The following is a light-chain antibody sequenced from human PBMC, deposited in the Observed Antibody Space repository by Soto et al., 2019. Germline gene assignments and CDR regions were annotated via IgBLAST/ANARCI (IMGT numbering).Light chain of an antibody. CDR1: QSVSSSY. J-gene: IGKJ4*01. CDR2: GAS. CDR3: QQYGYLVT. V-gene: IGKV3-20*01. Sequence: ESVLTQSPGTLSLSPGERATLSCRASQSVSSSYLAWYQQKPGQAPRLLIYGASSRATGIPDRFSGSGSGTDFTLTISRLEPEDFAMYYCQQYGYLVTFGGGTKVDIK.